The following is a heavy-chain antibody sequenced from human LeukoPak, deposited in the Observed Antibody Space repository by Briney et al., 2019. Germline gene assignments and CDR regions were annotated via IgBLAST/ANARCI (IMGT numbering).Heavy chain of an antibody. Sequence: PSETLSLTCTVSGGSISSYYWSWIRQPPGKGLEWIGYIYYSGSTNYNPSLKSRVTISVDTSKNQFSLKVTSMTAADTGVYYCTRSFPGIVGAADFWGQGTLVTVSS. CDR1: GGSISSYY. V-gene: IGHV4-59*01. CDR2: IYYSGST. J-gene: IGHJ4*02. CDR3: TRSFPGIVGAADF. D-gene: IGHD1-26*01.